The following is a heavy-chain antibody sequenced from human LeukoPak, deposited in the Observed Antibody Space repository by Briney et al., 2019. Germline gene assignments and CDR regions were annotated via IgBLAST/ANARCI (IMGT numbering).Heavy chain of an antibody. J-gene: IGHJ6*04. V-gene: IGHV3-49*04. CDR1: GFTFGDYA. Sequence: GGSLRLSCTASGFTFGDYAMSWVRQAPGKGLEWVGSIRSKAYGGTTEYAASVKGRFTISRDDSKSIAYLQMNSLKTEDTAVYYCTLPRVYYCYGMDVWGKGTTVTVSS. CDR2: IRSKAYGGTT. CDR3: TLPRVYYCYGMDV.